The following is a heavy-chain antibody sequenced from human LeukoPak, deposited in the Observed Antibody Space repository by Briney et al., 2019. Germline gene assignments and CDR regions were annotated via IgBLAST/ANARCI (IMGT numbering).Heavy chain of an antibody. V-gene: IGHV1-8*01. CDR3: ASLIAAAGHLFDY. Sequence: ASVKVSCKASGYTFTSYDINWVRQATGQGLEWMGWMNPNSGNTGYAQKFQGRVTMTRNTSISTAYMELSSLRSEDTAVYYCASLIAAAGHLFDYWGQGTLVTVSS. CDR2: MNPNSGNT. J-gene: IGHJ4*02. CDR1: GYTFTSYD. D-gene: IGHD6-13*01.